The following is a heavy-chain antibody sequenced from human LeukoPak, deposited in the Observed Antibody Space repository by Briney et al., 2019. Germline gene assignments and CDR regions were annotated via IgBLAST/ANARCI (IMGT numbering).Heavy chain of an antibody. V-gene: IGHV3-30*02. CDR1: GFTFSSYG. J-gene: IGHJ4*02. D-gene: IGHD3-22*01. CDR2: IRYDGSNK. CDR3: AKELSGYDTNPDY. Sequence: GGSLRLSCAASGFTFSSYGMHWVRQAPGKGLEWVAFIRYDGSNKHYADSVKGRFTISRYNSKNTLYLQMNSLRAEDTAVYYCAKELSGYDTNPDYWGQGTLVTVSS.